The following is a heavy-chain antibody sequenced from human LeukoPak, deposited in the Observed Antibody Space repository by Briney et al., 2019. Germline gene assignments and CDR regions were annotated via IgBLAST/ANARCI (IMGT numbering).Heavy chain of an antibody. J-gene: IGHJ4*02. Sequence: GGSLTLSCAASGFTFSSYFMSWVRQAPGKGLEWVSSISGSGGSTYYADSVKGRFTISRDNSKNTLYLQMNSLRAEDTAVYYCAKDRGSGYYFTVYYFDYWGQGTLVTVSS. CDR2: ISGSGGST. V-gene: IGHV3-23*01. CDR1: GFTFSSYF. CDR3: AKDRGSGYYFTVYYFDY. D-gene: IGHD2/OR15-2a*01.